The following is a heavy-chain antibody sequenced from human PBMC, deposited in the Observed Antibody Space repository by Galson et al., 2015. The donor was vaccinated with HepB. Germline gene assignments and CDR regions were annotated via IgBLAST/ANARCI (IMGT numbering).Heavy chain of an antibody. CDR3: AKDLREVVVVAADY. CDR2: ISGSGGST. J-gene: IGHJ4*02. V-gene: IGHV3-23*01. CDR1: GFTLSSYA. Sequence: SLRLSCAASGFTLSSYAMSWVRQAPGKGLEWVSAISGSGGSTYYADSVKGRFTISRDNSKNTLYLQMNSLRAEDTAVYYCAKDLREVVVVAADYWGQGTLVTVSS. D-gene: IGHD2-15*01.